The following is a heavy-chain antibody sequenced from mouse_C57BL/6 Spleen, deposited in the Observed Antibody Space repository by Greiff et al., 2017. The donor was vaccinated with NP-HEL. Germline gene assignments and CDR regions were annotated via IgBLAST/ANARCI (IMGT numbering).Heavy chain of an antibody. Sequence: VQLKESGAELVKPGATVKLSCTASGFNITDYYMHWVQQRTEQGLEWIGRIDPEDGETKYAPKFQGKATIKADTSSNTAYLKLSSLTSEDTAVYYSAGGAQAYAMDYWGQGTSVTVSA. CDR3: AGGAQAYAMDY. CDR2: IDPEDGET. D-gene: IGHD3-2*02. V-gene: IGHV14-2*01. CDR1: GFNITDYY. J-gene: IGHJ4*01.